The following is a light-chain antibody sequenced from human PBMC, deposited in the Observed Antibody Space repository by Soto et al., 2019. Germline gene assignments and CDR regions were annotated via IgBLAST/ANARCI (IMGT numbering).Light chain of an antibody. CDR3: QQIYSTPYT. V-gene: IGKV1-39*01. CDR1: QRITTY. Sequence: IHRTQSPSSLSASVGDRVTITCRASQRITTYLNWYQQKPGKAPKLLISTAATLQGGVQSRFSGSGSGTDFTLTITTLQPEDFATDFCQQIYSTPYTFGQGTKLEIK. J-gene: IGKJ2*01. CDR2: TAA.